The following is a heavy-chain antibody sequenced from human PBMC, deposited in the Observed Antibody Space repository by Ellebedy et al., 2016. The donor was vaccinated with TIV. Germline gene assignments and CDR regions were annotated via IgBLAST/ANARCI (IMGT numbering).Heavy chain of an antibody. CDR2: IFHNGNT. CDR1: GFTVSSNY. CDR3: AREVNSMIRNIKLRYFDL. Sequence: MPGGSLRLSCAASGFTVSSNYMSWIRQSPGKGLEWIGYIFHNGNTKYNPSLKSRVTISLDTSRNQFSLTLNSVTAADTARYYCAREVNSMIRNIKLRYFDLWGRGTLVTVSS. D-gene: IGHD3-10*01. J-gene: IGHJ2*01. V-gene: IGHV4-59*02.